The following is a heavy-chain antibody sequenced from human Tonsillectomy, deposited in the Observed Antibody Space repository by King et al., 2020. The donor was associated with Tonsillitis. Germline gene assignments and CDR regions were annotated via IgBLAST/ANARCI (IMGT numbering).Heavy chain of an antibody. CDR1: GFSFSSYW. Sequence: QLVQSGGGLVQPGGSLRLSCAASGFSFSSYWMTWVRQAPGKGLEWVANIKEDGSAKHYVASVKGRFTISRDNAKNSLYQQMNSLRADDTAVYYGGTASFRFGYDLDIFDIWGQGTKVTVSS. V-gene: IGHV3-7*01. J-gene: IGHJ3*02. D-gene: IGHD3-22*01. CDR2: IKEDGSAK. CDR3: GTASFRFGYDLDIFDI.